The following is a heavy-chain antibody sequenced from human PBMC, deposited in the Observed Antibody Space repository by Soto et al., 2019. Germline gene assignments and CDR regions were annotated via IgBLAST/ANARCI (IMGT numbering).Heavy chain of an antibody. CDR3: ARGALPRYSYGLYYYYGMDV. CDR2: IYYSGST. Sequence: SETLSLTCTVSGGSISSGDYYWSWIRQPPGKGLEWIGYIYYSGSTYYNPSLKSRVTISVDTSKNQFSLKLSSVTAADTAVYYCARGALPRYSYGLYYYYGMDVWGQGTTVTVSS. D-gene: IGHD5-18*01. V-gene: IGHV4-30-4*01. CDR1: GGSISSGDYY. J-gene: IGHJ6*02.